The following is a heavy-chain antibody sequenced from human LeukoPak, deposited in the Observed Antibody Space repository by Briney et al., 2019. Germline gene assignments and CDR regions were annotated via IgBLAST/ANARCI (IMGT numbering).Heavy chain of an antibody. CDR3: ARTYYYDSSGYYLRWYLDY. CDR2: ITSGGGT. Sequence: PGGSLRLSCAASGFTFSSYAMTWVRQAPGQGLEWVSGITSGGGTYYADSVKGRFTISRDNSKNTLYLQMNSLRAEDTAVYYCARTYYYDSSGYYLRWYLDYWGQGTLVTVSS. CDR1: GFTFSSYA. D-gene: IGHD3-22*01. V-gene: IGHV3-23*01. J-gene: IGHJ4*02.